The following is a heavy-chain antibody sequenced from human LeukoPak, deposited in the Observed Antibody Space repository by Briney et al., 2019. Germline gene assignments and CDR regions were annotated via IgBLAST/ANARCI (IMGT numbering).Heavy chain of an antibody. J-gene: IGHJ3*02. V-gene: IGHV4-4*02. CDR1: GGSISSSNW. Sequence: SETLSLTCAVSGGSISSSNWWSWVRQPPGKGLEWIGEIYHSGSTNYNPSLKSRVTISVGKSKNQFSLKLSSVTAADTAVYYCASTSGNGGSGRAFDIWGQGTMVTVSS. CDR2: IYHSGST. CDR3: ASTSGNGGSGRAFDI. D-gene: IGHD7-27*01.